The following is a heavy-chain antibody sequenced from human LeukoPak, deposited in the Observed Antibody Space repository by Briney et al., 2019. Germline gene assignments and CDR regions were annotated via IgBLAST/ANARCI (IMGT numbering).Heavy chain of an antibody. V-gene: IGHV5-51*01. CDR2: ILVGGSEV. Sequence: PGESLKISCKGSGFSFTSYWIGWVRQMPGKGLEYMGIILVGGSEVRYSPAFQGLVTISADKSINTAYLQWTSLKASDTAMYYCARHTGRPQAGWFDPWGQGTQVTVSS. CDR1: GFSFTSYW. CDR3: ARHTGRPQAGWFDP. J-gene: IGHJ5*02. D-gene: IGHD3-10*01.